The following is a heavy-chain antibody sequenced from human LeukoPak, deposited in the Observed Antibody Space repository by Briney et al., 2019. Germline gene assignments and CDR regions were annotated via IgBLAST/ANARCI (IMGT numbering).Heavy chain of an antibody. D-gene: IGHD6-13*01. CDR1: GYTFTSYG. Sequence: GASVKVSCKASGYTFTSYGISWVRQAPGQGLEWMGWISAYNGNTNYAQKLQGRVTMTTDTSTSTAYMEPRSLRSDDTAVYYCARGVAAAGISRFDYWGQGTLVTVSS. J-gene: IGHJ4*02. V-gene: IGHV1-18*01. CDR3: ARGVAAAGISRFDY. CDR2: ISAYNGNT.